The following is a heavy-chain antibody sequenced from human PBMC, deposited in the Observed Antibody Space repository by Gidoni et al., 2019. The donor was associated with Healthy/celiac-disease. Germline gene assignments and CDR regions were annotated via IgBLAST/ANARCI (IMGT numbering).Heavy chain of an antibody. CDR3: AKVLVSEWIRVFDQ. V-gene: IGHV3-23*01. Sequence: VQLLGSGGGLVQHGRSLRLSCAAPGSTFSSYAMSWVRQAPGKGLEWVSAISGSGGSTHYADSVKGRFTISRDNSKNTLYLEMNSLRAEDTAVYYCAKVLVSEWIRVFDQWGQGTLVTVSS. D-gene: IGHD5-18*01. J-gene: IGHJ4*02. CDR2: ISGSGGST. CDR1: GSTFSSYA.